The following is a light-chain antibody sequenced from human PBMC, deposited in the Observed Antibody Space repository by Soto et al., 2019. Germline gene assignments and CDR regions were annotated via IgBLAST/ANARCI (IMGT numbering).Light chain of an antibody. CDR2: GAS. CDR3: LQDFSYPRT. Sequence: AIQMTQSPSSLSASVGDRVTITCRASQGIGTELGWYQLKPGKAPKLLVYGASTLQSGVLPRFSGSGSGTDVTLTISSLQPDYFATYYCLQDFSYPRTFGQGTKVEIK. V-gene: IGKV1-6*02. J-gene: IGKJ1*01. CDR1: QGIGTE.